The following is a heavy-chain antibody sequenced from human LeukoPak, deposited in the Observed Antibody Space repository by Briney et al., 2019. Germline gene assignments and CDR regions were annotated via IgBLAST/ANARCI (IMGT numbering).Heavy chain of an antibody. CDR1: GFTFSSYE. CDR2: ISSSGSTI. V-gene: IGHV3-48*03. Sequence: PGGSLRLSCAASGFTFSSYEMNWVRQAPGKGLEWVSYISSSGSTIYYADSVKGRFTISRDNAKNSLYLQMNSLRAEDTAVYYCARDWNSGGYYSAFDIWGQGTMVTVSS. J-gene: IGHJ3*02. D-gene: IGHD1-26*01. CDR3: ARDWNSGGYYSAFDI.